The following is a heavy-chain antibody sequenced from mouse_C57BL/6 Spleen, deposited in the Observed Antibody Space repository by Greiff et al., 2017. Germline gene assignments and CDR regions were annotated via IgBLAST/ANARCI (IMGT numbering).Heavy chain of an antibody. D-gene: IGHD1-1*01. CDR1: GYTFTDYY. CDR2: INPNNGGT. Sequence: VQLQQSGPELVKPGASVKISCKASGYTFTDYYMNWVKQSPGKSLEWIGDINPNNGGTIYNQKFKGKATLTVDKSSSTAYMELLSLTSEDSAGYYCASYYYGSSYAYYFDYWGQGTTLTVSS. J-gene: IGHJ2*01. V-gene: IGHV1-26*01. CDR3: ASYYYGSSYAYYFDY.